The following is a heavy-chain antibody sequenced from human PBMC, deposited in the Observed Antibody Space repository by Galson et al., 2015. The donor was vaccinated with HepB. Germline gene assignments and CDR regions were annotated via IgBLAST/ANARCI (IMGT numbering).Heavy chain of an antibody. J-gene: IGHJ4*02. CDR1: GFIFSDYS. D-gene: IGHD3-22*01. CDR3: ARVPDYDSIGRSDY. Sequence: SLRLSCAVSGFIFSDYSMNWVRQAPGKGLEWVSSITISSSHKNYADSVKGRFTISRDNAENSLYLEMNSLRAEDTAVYYCARVPDYDSIGRSDYWGQGTLVTVSS. CDR2: ITISSSHK. V-gene: IGHV3-21*01.